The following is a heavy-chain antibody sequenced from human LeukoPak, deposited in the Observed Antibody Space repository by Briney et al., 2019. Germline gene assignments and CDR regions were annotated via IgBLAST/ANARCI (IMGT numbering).Heavy chain of an antibody. J-gene: IGHJ4*02. CDR2: TYYRSTWYT. D-gene: IGHD6-19*01. Sequence: SQTLSLTCAISGDSVSTNSAAWHWIRQSPSRGLEWLGRTYYRSTWYTDYAISVKSRITINPDTSKNQFSLQLNSVTPEDTAVYYCARGSCGWYYFDYWGQGTLVTVSS. CDR1: GDSVSTNSAA. CDR3: ARGSCGWYYFDY. V-gene: IGHV6-1*01.